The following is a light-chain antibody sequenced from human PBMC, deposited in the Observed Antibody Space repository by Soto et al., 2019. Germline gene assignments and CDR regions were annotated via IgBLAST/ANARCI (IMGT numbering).Light chain of an antibody. CDR1: SSNNGACYD. CDR2: GNS. CDR3: QSYDSSLSGVV. Sequence: QSVLTQPPSVSGDPGQRVTISCTGSSSNNGACYDVHWYQQLPGTAPKLLIYGNSNRPSGVPDRFSGSKSGTSASLAITGLQAEDEADYYRQSYDSSLSGVVFGGGTKLTVL. J-gene: IGLJ2*01. V-gene: IGLV1-40*01.